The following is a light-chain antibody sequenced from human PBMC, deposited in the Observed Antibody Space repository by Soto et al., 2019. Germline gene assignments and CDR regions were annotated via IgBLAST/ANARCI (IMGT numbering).Light chain of an antibody. CDR1: QDISNY. Sequence: DIQMTQSPSSLSASVGDRVTITCQASQDISNYLNWYQQKPGKAPKLLIYDASNLETGVPSRFSGSGSGTDFTFTISRLQPEDIATYYCQQYDNLPRYTFGQGTKREIK. J-gene: IGKJ2*01. CDR3: QQYDNLPRYT. V-gene: IGKV1-33*01. CDR2: DAS.